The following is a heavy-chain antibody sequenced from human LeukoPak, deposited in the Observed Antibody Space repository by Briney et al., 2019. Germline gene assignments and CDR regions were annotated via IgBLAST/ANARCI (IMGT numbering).Heavy chain of an antibody. D-gene: IGHD2-2*01. CDR3: ARWGLVAPGTYYYYYMDV. J-gene: IGHJ6*03. Sequence: GASVKVSCKTSGYTFTSYGTSWVRQAPGQGLEWMGWINAYNGNTYYAQDLQGRVTMTTDTSTSTAYMELRSLRSDDTAVYYCARWGLVAPGTYYYYYMDVWGKGTTVTVSS. V-gene: IGHV1-18*01. CDR2: INAYNGNT. CDR1: GYTFTSYG.